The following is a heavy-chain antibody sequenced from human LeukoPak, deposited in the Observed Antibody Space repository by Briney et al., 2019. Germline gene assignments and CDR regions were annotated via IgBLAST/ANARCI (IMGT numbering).Heavy chain of an antibody. J-gene: IGHJ4*02. D-gene: IGHD3-3*01. Sequence: ASVRVSCEASGYTFTGYYMYWVRQAPGQGLEWLGWINPNSGVTSYVQKFQGRVTMTRDTSISTAYMELSRLTSDDTAVYYGARAVVVGGYYRVYFDYWGQGTLVTVSS. CDR3: ARAVVVGGYYRVYFDY. V-gene: IGHV1-2*02. CDR1: GYTFTGYY. CDR2: INPNSGVT.